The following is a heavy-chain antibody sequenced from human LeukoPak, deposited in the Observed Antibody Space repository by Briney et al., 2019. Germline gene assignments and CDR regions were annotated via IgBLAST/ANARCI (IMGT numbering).Heavy chain of an antibody. CDR1: GYTLTELS. Sequence: ASVKVSCKVSGYTLTELSMHWVRQAPGKGLEWMGGFDPEDGETIYAQKFQGRVTMTEDTSTDTAYMELSSLRSEDTAVYYCATHRSVDTAMALDYWGQGTLVTASS. D-gene: IGHD5-18*01. J-gene: IGHJ4*02. V-gene: IGHV1-24*01. CDR2: FDPEDGET. CDR3: ATHRSVDTAMALDY.